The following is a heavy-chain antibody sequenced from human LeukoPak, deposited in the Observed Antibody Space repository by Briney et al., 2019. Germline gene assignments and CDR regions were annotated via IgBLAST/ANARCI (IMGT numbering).Heavy chain of an antibody. CDR1: GYSIRNGYF. J-gene: IGHJ4*02. V-gene: IGHV4-38-2*02. D-gene: IGHD1-26*01. CDR2: IHQGGST. CDR3: ARDRQWEMHIDY. Sequence: SETLSLTCTVSGYSIRNGYFWGWVRQSPGKGLEWIGNIHQGGSTSYNPSLRSRVTISVDTSKNQFSLKLTSVTAADTAVYFCARDRQWEMHIDYWGQGTPVTVSS.